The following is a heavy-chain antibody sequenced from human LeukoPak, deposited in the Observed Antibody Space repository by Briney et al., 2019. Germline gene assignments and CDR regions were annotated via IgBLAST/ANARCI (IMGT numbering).Heavy chain of an antibody. J-gene: IGHJ4*02. V-gene: IGHV3-30*01. CDR1: GFTFSSYA. Sequence: GRSLRLSCAASGFTFSSYAMHWVRQAPGKGLEWVAVISYDGSNKYYADSVKGRFTISRDNSKNTLYLQMNSLRAEDTAVYYCARGRLGRGVGATLDYWGQGTLVTVSS. D-gene: IGHD1-26*01. CDR2: ISYDGSNK. CDR3: ARGRLGRGVGATLDY.